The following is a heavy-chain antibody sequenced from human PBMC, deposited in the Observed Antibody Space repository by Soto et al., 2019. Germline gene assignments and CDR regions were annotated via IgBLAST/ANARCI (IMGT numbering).Heavy chain of an antibody. J-gene: IGHJ4*02. CDR1: GFTFDDYA. V-gene: IGHV3-9*01. Sequence: PGGSLRLSCAASGFTFDDYAMHWVRQAPGKGLEWVSGISWNSGSMGYADSVKGRFTISRDNAKNSLYLQMNSLRVEDTALYYCAKDNEMREYYFDYWGQGTLVTVSS. CDR3: AKDNEMREYYFDY. CDR2: ISWNSGSM.